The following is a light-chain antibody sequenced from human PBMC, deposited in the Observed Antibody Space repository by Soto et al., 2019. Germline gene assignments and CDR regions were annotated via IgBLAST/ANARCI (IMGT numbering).Light chain of an antibody. CDR3: QQYNTYSYT. CDR1: QSISSR. CDR2: NAS. V-gene: IGKV1-5*01. Sequence: DIQMTQSPSALSTSVGDRVTITCRASQSISSRFAWYQQKPGKAPKLLIYNASSLQSGVPSRFSGSGSGTEFTLTINSLQPDDFETYYCQQYNTYSYTFGQGTKVDIK. J-gene: IGKJ2*01.